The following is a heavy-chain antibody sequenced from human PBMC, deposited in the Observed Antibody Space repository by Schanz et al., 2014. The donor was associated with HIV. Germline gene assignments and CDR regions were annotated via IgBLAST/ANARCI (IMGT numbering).Heavy chain of an antibody. D-gene: IGHD3-22*01. V-gene: IGHV3-30*03. J-gene: IGHJ6*02. CDR2: ISYDGSNK. CDR3: ASPLLYDSLDV. CDR1: GFTFSSYG. Sequence: QVQVVESGGGVVQPGRSLRLSCAASGFTFSSYGMHWVRQAPGKGLEWVAVISYDGSNKYYADSVKGRFTISRDNSKNTLYLQMNSLRAEDTAVYYCASPLLYDSLDVWGQGTTVTVSS.